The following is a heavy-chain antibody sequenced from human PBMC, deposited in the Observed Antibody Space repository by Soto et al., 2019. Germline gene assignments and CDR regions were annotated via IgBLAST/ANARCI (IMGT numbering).Heavy chain of an antibody. CDR1: GGSISSSNW. CDR3: ARSAGSAVNFDY. V-gene: IGHV4-4*02. J-gene: IGHJ4*02. D-gene: IGHD2-2*01. CDR2: IYHSGST. Sequence: SETLSLTCAVSGGSISSSNWWSWVRQPPGKGLEWIGEIYHSGSTNYNQSLKSRVTISVDKSKNQFSLKLSSVTAADTAVYYGARSAGSAVNFDYWGQGTLVTVSS.